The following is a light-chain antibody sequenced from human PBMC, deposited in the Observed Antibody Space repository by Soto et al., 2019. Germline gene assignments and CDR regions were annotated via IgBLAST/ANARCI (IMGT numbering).Light chain of an antibody. J-gene: IGKJ4*01. Sequence: EIVLTQSPAILSLSPGERATLSCRASQSVGSYLTWYQQKPGQAPSLLIYAASNRATGIPARFSGSGSGTDFTLTISSLEPEDSAVYYCQQRSDWPITSGGGTKVEIK. CDR1: QSVGSY. V-gene: IGKV3-11*01. CDR3: QQRSDWPIT. CDR2: AAS.